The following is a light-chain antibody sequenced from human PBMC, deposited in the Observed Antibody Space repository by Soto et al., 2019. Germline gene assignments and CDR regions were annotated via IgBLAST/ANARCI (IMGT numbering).Light chain of an antibody. CDR3: ATWDDSLNGPV. V-gene: IGLV1-44*01. CDR1: SPNIGSNA. J-gene: IGLJ2*01. CDR2: SND. Sequence: QSVLTQPPSVSGAPGETVTISCSGSSPNIGSNAVNWYQQVPATAPKLLIYSNDQRPSGVPDRFSASKSGTSASLAISGLQSVDEADYSCATWDDSLNGPVFGGGTKLTVL.